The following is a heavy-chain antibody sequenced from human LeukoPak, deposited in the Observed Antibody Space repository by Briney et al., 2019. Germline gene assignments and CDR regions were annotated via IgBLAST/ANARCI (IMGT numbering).Heavy chain of an antibody. J-gene: IGHJ5*02. CDR2: MNTNSGNT. CDR3: ARGGYAVFSKHYYSWFDP. D-gene: IGHD1-26*01. Sequence: ASVKVSCKASGNTFTSYDINWVRQATGQGLEWMGWMNTNSGNTGYAQKFQGRVTMTWNTSRITAYMELSYLRSEDTAVYYCARGGYAVFSKHYYSWFDPWGQGTLVTVSS. V-gene: IGHV1-8*01. CDR1: GNTFTSYD.